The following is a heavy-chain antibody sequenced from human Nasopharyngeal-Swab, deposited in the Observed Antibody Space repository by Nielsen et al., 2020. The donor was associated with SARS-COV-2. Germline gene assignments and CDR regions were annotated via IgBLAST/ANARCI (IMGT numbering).Heavy chain of an antibody. Sequence: GESLKISCKTSGYDFAGYWIARVRQKPGQGLEWMGIIYPDHSGTKYSPSFRGQVTFSVDKSISTAYLQWSNLEASDTAMYYCARNMGYFHTSIWLDPWGQGTLVTVSS. CDR3: ARNMGYFHTSIWLDP. J-gene: IGHJ5*02. V-gene: IGHV5-51*01. D-gene: IGHD2/OR15-2a*01. CDR2: IYPDHSGT. CDR1: GYDFAGYW.